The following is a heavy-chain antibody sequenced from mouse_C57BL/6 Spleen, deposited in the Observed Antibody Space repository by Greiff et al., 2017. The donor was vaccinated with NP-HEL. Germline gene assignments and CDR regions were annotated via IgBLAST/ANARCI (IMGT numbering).Heavy chain of an antibody. CDR2: ISSGGDYI. D-gene: IGHD1-1*01. Sequence: EVMLVESGEGLVKPGGSLKLSCAASGFTFSSYAMSWVRQTPEKRLEWVAYISSGGDYIYYADTVQGRFTSTRDNARNTLYLQMRSQKSEDTAMYYGTREDYYGSSRGYAMDYWGQGTSVTVSS. CDR1: GFTFSSYA. J-gene: IGHJ4*01. V-gene: IGHV5-9-1*02. CDR3: TREDYYGSSRGYAMDY.